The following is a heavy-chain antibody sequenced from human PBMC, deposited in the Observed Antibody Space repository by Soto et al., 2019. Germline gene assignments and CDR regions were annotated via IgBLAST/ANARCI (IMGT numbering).Heavy chain of an antibody. J-gene: IGHJ5*02. CDR3: ATDQGDHYGSGRWFDP. CDR2: IYHSGST. Sequence: SETLSLTCAVSGGSISSSNWWSWVRQPPGKGLEWIGEIYHSGSTNYNPSLKSRVTISVDKSKNQFSLKLSSVTAADTAVYYCATDQGDHYGSGRWFDPSGQGPLVTVYS. D-gene: IGHD3-10*01. V-gene: IGHV4-4*02. CDR1: GGSISSSNW.